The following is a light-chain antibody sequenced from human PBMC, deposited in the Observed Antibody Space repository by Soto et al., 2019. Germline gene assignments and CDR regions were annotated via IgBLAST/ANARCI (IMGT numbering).Light chain of an antibody. V-gene: IGKV1-6*01. Sequence: AIQMTQSPSSLSASVGDRVTITCRASQFIRNDLGWYQHKPGKAPKLLIYAAYTLQSGDPSRFSGGGSGTDFTLTTTSLQPEDSATYYCLQDYSYPRTFGQGTKVEIK. CDR2: AAY. J-gene: IGKJ1*01. CDR1: QFIRND. CDR3: LQDYSYPRT.